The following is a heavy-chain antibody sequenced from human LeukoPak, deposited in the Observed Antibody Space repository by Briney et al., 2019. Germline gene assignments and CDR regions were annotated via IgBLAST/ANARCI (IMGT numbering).Heavy chain of an antibody. CDR1: GGSISGYY. Sequence: SSETLSLTCTVSGGSISGYYCSWIRQPPGKRLEWIGYIYYSGGTNYNPSLKSRVTMSVDTSKNQFSLKLTSVTAADTAVYYCAGRGYTLNYWGQGTLVTVSS. J-gene: IGHJ4*02. CDR3: AGRGYTLNY. D-gene: IGHD1-1*01. CDR2: IYYSGGT. V-gene: IGHV4-59*01.